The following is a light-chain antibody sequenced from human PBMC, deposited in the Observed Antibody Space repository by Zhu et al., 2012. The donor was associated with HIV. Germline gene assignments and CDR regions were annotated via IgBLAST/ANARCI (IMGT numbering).Light chain of an antibody. V-gene: IGKV3D-20*01. J-gene: IGKJ1*01. CDR1: QSVASDY. CDR2: DAF. Sequence: EIVLTQSPATLSLSPGEIATLSCGASQSVASDYIAWYQHKPGQAPRLLVHDAFIRATGIPDRFSGSGSGTDFTLTIRRLEPEDSAVYYCQQYGSLTATFGQGTRVEIK. CDR3: QQYGSLTAT.